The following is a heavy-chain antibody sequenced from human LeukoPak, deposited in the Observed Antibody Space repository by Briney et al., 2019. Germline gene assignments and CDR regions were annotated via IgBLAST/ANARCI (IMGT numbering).Heavy chain of an antibody. CDR2: INWNSGSI. Sequence: GGSLRLSCAASGFTFDDYAMHWVRHGPGKGLEWVSSINWNSGSIDYADSVKGRFTISRDNAKNSLYLQMNSLRAEDTALYYCTKGNSYTKTYYFDYWGQGTLVTVSS. V-gene: IGHV3-9*01. CDR1: GFTFDDYA. CDR3: TKGNSYTKTYYFDY. D-gene: IGHD1-7*01. J-gene: IGHJ4*02.